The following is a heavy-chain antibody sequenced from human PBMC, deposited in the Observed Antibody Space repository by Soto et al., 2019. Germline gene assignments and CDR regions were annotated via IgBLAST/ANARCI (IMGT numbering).Heavy chain of an antibody. D-gene: IGHD6-19*01. V-gene: IGHV2-5*02. Sequence: QITLKESGPTLVAPTQTLTLTCTLSGFSISTSGVGVGWVRQPPGKALEWLAVIYWDDDKRYSPSLSNRLTVAKDTSKNQVVLSMTNMDPVDTATYYCAHRRLNSGDWDRGVLDYWGPGMLVTVS. CDR1: GFSISTSGVG. J-gene: IGHJ4*02. CDR3: AHRRLNSGDWDRGVLDY. CDR2: IYWDDDK.